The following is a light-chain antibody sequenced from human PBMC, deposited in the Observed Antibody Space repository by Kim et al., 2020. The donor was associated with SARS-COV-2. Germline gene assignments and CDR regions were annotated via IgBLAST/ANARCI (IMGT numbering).Light chain of an antibody. J-gene: IGLJ2*01. CDR1: SSNIGNNY. V-gene: IGLV1-51*01. Sequence: GQKVTISCSGSSSNIGNNYVSWYQQLPGTAPKLHIYDNNKRPSGIPDRFSGSKSGTSATLGITGLQTGDEADYYCGTWDSSLSAGVFGGGTQLTVL. CDR2: DNN. CDR3: GTWDSSLSAGV.